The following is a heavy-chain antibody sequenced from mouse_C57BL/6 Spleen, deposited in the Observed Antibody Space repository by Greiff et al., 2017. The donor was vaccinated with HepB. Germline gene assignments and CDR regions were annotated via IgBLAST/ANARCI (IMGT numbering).Heavy chain of an antibody. CDR2: IRSKSNNYAT. CDR1: GFSFNTYA. Sequence: EVQRVESGGGLVQPKGSLKLSCAASGFSFNTYAMNWVRQAPGKGLEWVARIRSKSNNYATYYADSVKDRFTISRDDSESMLYLQMNNLKTEDTAMYYCVRGGTNWAYAMDYWGQGTSVTVSS. J-gene: IGHJ4*01. D-gene: IGHD4-1*01. V-gene: IGHV10-1*01. CDR3: VRGGTNWAYAMDY.